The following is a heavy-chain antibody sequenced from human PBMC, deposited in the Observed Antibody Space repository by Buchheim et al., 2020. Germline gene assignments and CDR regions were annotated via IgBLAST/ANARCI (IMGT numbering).Heavy chain of an antibody. Sequence: EVQLVESGGGLVQPGGSLRLSCAASGFTFSIYEMNWVRQAPGKGLEWVSYISSSGSSIFYADSVNGRFTTSRDNAKTSLYLQMNSLRAEDTAVYYCARGYNYYGMDVWGQGTT. J-gene: IGHJ6*02. D-gene: IGHD3-10*01. CDR2: ISSSGSSI. CDR1: GFTFSIYE. V-gene: IGHV3-48*03. CDR3: ARGYNYYGMDV.